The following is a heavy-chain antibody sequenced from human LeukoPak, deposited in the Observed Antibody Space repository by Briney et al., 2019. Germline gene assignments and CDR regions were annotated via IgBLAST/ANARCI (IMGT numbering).Heavy chain of an antibody. CDR1: GFTFSSYA. CDR2: ISGSGGST. V-gene: IGHV3-23*01. D-gene: IGHD1-26*01. Sequence: GGSLRLSCAASGFTFSSYAMSWVRQAPGKGLEWVSAISGSGGSTYYADSVKGRFTISRDNSKNTLYLQMNSLRAEDTAVYYCARGWGLDDAFDIWGQGTMVTVSS. J-gene: IGHJ3*02. CDR3: ARGWGLDDAFDI.